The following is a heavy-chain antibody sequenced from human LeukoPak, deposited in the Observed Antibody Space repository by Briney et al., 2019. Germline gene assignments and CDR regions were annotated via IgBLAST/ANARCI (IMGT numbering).Heavy chain of an antibody. J-gene: IGHJ4*02. CDR2: IHHSGST. Sequence: SSGTLSLTCAVSGDSISSNNWWTWVRQPPGKGLEWIGDIHHSGSTNYNPSLKSRVTMSVDTSKNQFSLKLSSVTAADTAVYYCAREPDYYDSSGFDYWGQGTLVTVSS. CDR3: AREPDYYDSSGFDY. V-gene: IGHV4-4*02. CDR1: GDSISSNNW. D-gene: IGHD3-22*01.